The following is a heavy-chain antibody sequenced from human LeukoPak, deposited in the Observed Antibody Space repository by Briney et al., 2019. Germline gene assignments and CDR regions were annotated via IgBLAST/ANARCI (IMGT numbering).Heavy chain of an antibody. V-gene: IGHV4-4*07. CDR2: IYTSGST. D-gene: IGHD6-19*01. CDR1: GGSISSYY. Sequence: SETLSLTCTVSGGSISSYYWSWIRQPAGKGLEWIGRIYTSGSTNYNPSLKSRVTISVDTSKNQFSLKLSSVTAADTAVYYCASPLAVAAPFDYWGQGTLVTVSS. J-gene: IGHJ4*02. CDR3: ASPLAVAAPFDY.